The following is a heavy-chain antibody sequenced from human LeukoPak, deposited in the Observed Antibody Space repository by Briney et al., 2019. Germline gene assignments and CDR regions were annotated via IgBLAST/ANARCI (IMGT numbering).Heavy chain of an antibody. Sequence: PSEPLSLTCTVSGRSLSSYYWRWLRQPPGKGLEWIGYIYYSGSTNYNPSLKSRVHISVETSKNQFSLKLSSVTAADTAVYYCAGTSGYKVFGLDYWGQGTLVTVSS. J-gene: IGHJ4*02. D-gene: IGHD3-22*01. CDR2: IYYSGST. CDR3: AGTSGYKVFGLDY. V-gene: IGHV4-59*01. CDR1: GRSLSSYY.